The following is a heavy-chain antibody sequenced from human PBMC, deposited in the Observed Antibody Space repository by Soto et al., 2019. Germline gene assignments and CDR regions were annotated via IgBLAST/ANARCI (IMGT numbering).Heavy chain of an antibody. Sequence: SETLSLTCTVSGGSISSYYWSWIRQPPGKGLEWIGYIYYSGSTNYNPSLKSRVTISVDTSKNQFSLKLSSVTAADTAVYYCARASLDDFWSGYSDYYFDYWGQGTLVTVSS. D-gene: IGHD3-3*01. CDR1: GGSISSYY. J-gene: IGHJ4*02. CDR3: ARASLDDFWSGYSDYYFDY. CDR2: IYYSGST. V-gene: IGHV4-59*01.